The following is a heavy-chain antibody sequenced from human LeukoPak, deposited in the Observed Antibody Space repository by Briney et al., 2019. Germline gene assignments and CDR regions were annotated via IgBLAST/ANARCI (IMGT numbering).Heavy chain of an antibody. J-gene: IGHJ4*02. CDR1: SASIGSSPYF. D-gene: IGHD3-10*01. V-gene: IGHV4-39*01. CDR2: ISYSGTT. Sequence: SETLSLTCTVSSASIGSSPYFWGWIRQSPGKGLEWIGSISYSGTTYYNPSLKSRVTISVDTSENQFSLKLTSVTAADTAVYYCAANSADYNTLGSSYKVWGQGTLVTVSS. CDR3: AANSADYNTLGSSYKV.